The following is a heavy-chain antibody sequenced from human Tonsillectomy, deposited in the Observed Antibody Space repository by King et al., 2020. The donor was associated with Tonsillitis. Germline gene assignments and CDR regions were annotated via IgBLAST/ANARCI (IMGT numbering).Heavy chain of an antibody. V-gene: IGHV3-21*01. Sequence: VQLVESGGAPVTPGSSLRLTCADSGSIFSTYTMNWVRRAPGKGLEWVSSISSTSSRILYADSVRGRFIISRDNTERSLFLHMHNLRVEDTAVYFCATDLEDSGDYGFWDWGQGTLVTVSP. CDR2: ISSTSSRI. CDR1: GSIFSTYT. D-gene: IGHD4-17*01. J-gene: IGHJ4*02. CDR3: ATDLEDSGDYGFWD.